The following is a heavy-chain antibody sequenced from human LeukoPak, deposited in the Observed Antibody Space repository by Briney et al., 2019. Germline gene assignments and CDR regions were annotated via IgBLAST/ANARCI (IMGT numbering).Heavy chain of an antibody. Sequence: GGSLRLSCAASGFTFSSYAMHWVRQAPGKGLEWVSAISASGDTTYYADSLKGRFTISRDNAKNMVYLQMDSLRAEDTALYYCAKTYTNSWYSFDCWGQGTLVTVSS. CDR2: ISASGDTT. CDR3: AKTYTNSWYSFDC. V-gene: IGHV3-23*01. CDR1: GFTFSSYA. J-gene: IGHJ4*02. D-gene: IGHD3-16*01.